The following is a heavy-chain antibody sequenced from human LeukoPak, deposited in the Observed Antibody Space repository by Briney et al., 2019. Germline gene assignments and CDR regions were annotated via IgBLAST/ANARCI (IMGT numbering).Heavy chain of an antibody. V-gene: IGHV1-69*01. CDR2: IIPIFGTA. J-gene: IGHJ4*02. D-gene: IGHD6-19*01. CDR1: GGTFSSYA. Sequence: GASVKVSCKASGGTFSSYAISWVRQAPGQGLEWMGGIIPIFGTANYAQKFQGRVTITADESTSTAYMELSSLRSEDTAVYYCARGYSSGWYRGRHFDYWGQGTLVTVSS. CDR3: ARGYSSGWYRGRHFDY.